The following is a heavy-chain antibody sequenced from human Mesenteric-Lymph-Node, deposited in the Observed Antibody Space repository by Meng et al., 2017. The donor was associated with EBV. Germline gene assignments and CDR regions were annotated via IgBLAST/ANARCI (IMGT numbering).Heavy chain of an antibody. J-gene: IGHJ4*02. V-gene: IGHV3-53*01. CDR3: ARDPTYGSGTHFDY. CDR1: GITVSSNF. Sequence: VHVLDSGGDLIRPGGSLRLSCAASGITVSSNFMSWVRQAPGKGLEWVSIIYTGDTAYYADSVKGRFTISRDNSKNTLYLQMNSLGAEDTAVYYCARDPTYGSGTHFDYWGQGTLVTVSS. D-gene: IGHD3-10*01. CDR2: IYTGDTA.